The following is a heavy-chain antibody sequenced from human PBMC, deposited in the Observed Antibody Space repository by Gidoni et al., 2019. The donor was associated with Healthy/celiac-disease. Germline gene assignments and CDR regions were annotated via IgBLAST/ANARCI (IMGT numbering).Heavy chain of an antibody. CDR1: GFTFSSYA. CDR3: AKDMTEDSSGYGASDY. V-gene: IGHV3-23*01. J-gene: IGHJ4*02. D-gene: IGHD3-22*01. Sequence: EVQLLESGGGLVQPGGSLRLSCAASGFTFSSYAMRWVRQAPGKGLEWVSAISGSGGSTYYADSVKGRFTISRYNSKNTLYLQMNSLRAEDTAVYYCAKDMTEDSSGYGASDYWGQGTLVTVSS. CDR2: ISGSGGST.